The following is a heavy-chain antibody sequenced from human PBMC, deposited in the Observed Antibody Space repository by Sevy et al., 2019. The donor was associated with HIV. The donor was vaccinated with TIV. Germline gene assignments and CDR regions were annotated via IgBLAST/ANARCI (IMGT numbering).Heavy chain of an antibody. CDR2: IYYSGST. V-gene: IGHV4-61*01. J-gene: IGHJ4*02. CDR1: GGSVSSGSYY. CDR3: ARHMRRGSSYFDY. Sequence: SETLSLTCTVSGGSVSSGSYYWSWIRQPPGKGLEWIGYIYYSGSTNYNPSLKSRVTISVDTPKNQFSLKLSSVTAADTAGYYCARHMRRGSSYFDYWGQGTLVTVSS. D-gene: IGHD6-6*01.